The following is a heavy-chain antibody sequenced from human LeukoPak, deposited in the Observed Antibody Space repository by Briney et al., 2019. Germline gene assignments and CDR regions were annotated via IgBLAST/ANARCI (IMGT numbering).Heavy chain of an antibody. V-gene: IGHV1-69*06. CDR1: GGTFSSYA. CDR2: IIPIFGTT. J-gene: IGHJ6*03. Sequence: SVKVSCKTSGGTFSSYAITWVRQTPGQRLEWMGGIIPIFGTTNYAQKFQDRVTITADKSTSTAYMTLSSLRSEDTAVYYCARVVGLTGYSSNWYSGYYYYMDVWGKGTTVTVSS. CDR3: ARVVGLTGYSSNWYSGYYYYMDV. D-gene: IGHD6-13*01.